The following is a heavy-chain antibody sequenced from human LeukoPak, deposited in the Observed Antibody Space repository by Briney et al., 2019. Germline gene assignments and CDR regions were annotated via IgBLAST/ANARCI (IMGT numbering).Heavy chain of an antibody. Sequence: ASVKVSCKASGGTFSSYAISWVRQAPRQGLEWMGRIIPILGIANYAQKFQGRVTITADKSTSTAYMELSSLRSEDTAVYYCARDRVYYYDSSGPFYYFDYWGQGTLVTVSS. V-gene: IGHV1-69*04. CDR1: GGTFSSYA. D-gene: IGHD3-22*01. CDR2: IIPILGIA. J-gene: IGHJ4*02. CDR3: ARDRVYYYDSSGPFYYFDY.